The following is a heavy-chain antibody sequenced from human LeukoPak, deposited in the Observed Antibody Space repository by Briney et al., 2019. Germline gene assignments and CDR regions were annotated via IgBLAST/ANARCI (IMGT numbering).Heavy chain of an antibody. Sequence: NPGGSLRLSCVASGFTFSSAWMSWVRQAPGKGLEWVGRIKSKTDGGTTDYAAPVKGRFTISRDDSKNTLYLQMNSLKTEDTAVYYCTTDPQQWLVPLDYWGQGTLVTVSS. V-gene: IGHV3-15*01. CDR3: TTDPQQWLVPLDY. J-gene: IGHJ4*02. CDR1: GFTFSSAW. CDR2: IKSKTDGGTT. D-gene: IGHD6-19*01.